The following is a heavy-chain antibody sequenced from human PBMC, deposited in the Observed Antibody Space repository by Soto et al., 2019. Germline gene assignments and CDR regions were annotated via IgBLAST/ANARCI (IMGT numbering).Heavy chain of an antibody. CDR3: ARVSSSWGLVNYFDC. Sequence: SGSLCITCTVSGGSVSSGRYYWSWIRQPLGKGLECIGYVYNRGSTNYNLSLKRRVTIAVDTSKIQFSLKLNSVTAADTAMYYCARVSSSWGLVNYFDCWGQGTLVTVSS. D-gene: IGHD6-13*01. CDR1: GGSVSSGRYY. J-gene: IGHJ4*02. V-gene: IGHV4-61*01. CDR2: VYNRGST.